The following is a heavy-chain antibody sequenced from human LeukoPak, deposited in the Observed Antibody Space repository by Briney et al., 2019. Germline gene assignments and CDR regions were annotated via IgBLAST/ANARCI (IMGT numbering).Heavy chain of an antibody. J-gene: IGHJ4*02. CDR1: GYTFTSYA. Sequence: ASVKVSCKASGYTFTSYAMNWVRQAPGQGLEWMGWINTNTGNPTYAQGFTGRFVFSLDTSVSTAYLQISSLKAEDTAVYYCARVGSGWTRGGNYFDYWGQGTLVTVSS. D-gene: IGHD6-19*01. CDR3: ARVGSGWTRGGNYFDY. V-gene: IGHV7-4-1*02. CDR2: INTNTGNP.